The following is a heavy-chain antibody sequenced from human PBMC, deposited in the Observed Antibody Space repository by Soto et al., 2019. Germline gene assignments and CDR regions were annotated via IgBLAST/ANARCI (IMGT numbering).Heavy chain of an antibody. D-gene: IGHD2-15*01. CDR1: GYSFTTYW. Sequence: PGESLKISCKASGYSFTTYWIAWVRQMPGKGLECMGLIYPGDSDIRYSPPFQGQVTISADKSLSTAYLQWGSLKASDTAMYYCVRHGGSAGADYWGQGTLVTVSS. CDR3: VRHGGSAGADY. V-gene: IGHV5-51*01. CDR2: IYPGDSDI. J-gene: IGHJ4*02.